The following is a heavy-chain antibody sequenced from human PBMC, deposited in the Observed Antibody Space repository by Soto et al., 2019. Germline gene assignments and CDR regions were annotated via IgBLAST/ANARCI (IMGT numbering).Heavy chain of an antibody. D-gene: IGHD1-26*01. CDR2: ISYDGSNK. CDR1: GFTFSSYG. V-gene: IGHV3-30*03. Sequence: QVQLVESGGGVVQPGRSLRLSCAASGFTFSSYGMHWVRQAPGKGLEWVAVISYDGSNKYYADSVKGRFTISRDNSKNTLYLQMNSLRAEDTAVYYCARDRVGASGSDYWGQGTLVTVSS. J-gene: IGHJ4*02. CDR3: ARDRVGASGSDY.